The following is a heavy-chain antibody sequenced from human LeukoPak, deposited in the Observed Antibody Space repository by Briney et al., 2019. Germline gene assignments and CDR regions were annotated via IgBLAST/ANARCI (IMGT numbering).Heavy chain of an antibody. CDR1: GGSFSGYY. CDR2: INHSGST. V-gene: IGHV4-34*01. D-gene: IGHD1-26*01. J-gene: IGHJ4*02. Sequence: KTSETLSLTCAVYGGSFSGYYWSWIRQPPGKGLEWIGEINHSGSTNYNPSLKSRVTISVDTSKNQFSLKLSSVTAADTAVYYCARGPWRSRLKSFDYWGQGTLVTVFS. CDR3: ARGPWRSRLKSFDY.